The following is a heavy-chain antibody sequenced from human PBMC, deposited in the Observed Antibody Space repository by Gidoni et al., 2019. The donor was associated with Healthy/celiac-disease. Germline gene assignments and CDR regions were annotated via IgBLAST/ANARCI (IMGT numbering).Heavy chain of an antibody. Sequence: QVQLVQSGAEVKKPGSSVKVSCKASGGTFSSYTISWVRQAPGQGLEWMGRIIPILGIANYAQKFQGRVTITADKSTSTAYMELSSLRSEDTAVYYCAREVGAAAGIGGWFDPWGQGTLVTVSS. CDR3: AREVGAAAGIGGWFDP. D-gene: IGHD6-13*01. CDR2: IIPILGIA. J-gene: IGHJ5*02. CDR1: GGTFSSYT. V-gene: IGHV1-69*08.